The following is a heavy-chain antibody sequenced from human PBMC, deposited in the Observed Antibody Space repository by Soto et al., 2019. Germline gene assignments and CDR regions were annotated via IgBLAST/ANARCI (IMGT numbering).Heavy chain of an antibody. J-gene: IGHJ4*02. CDR3: ARDRILLWFGEPNDY. V-gene: IGHV3-30-3*01. CDR2: ISYDGSNK. Sequence: QVQLVESGGGVVQPGRSLRLSCAASGFTFSSYAMHWVRQAPGKGLEWVAVISYDGSNKYYADSVKGRFTISRDNSKNTLYLQMNSLRAEDMAVYYCARDRILLWFGEPNDYWGQGTLVTVSS. CDR1: GFTFSSYA. D-gene: IGHD3-10*01.